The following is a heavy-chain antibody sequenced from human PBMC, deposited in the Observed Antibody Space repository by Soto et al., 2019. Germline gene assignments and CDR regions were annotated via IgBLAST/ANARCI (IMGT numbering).Heavy chain of an antibody. Sequence: QVQLVQSGAEVKKPGASVKVSCKASGYTLTKYDISWVRQAPGQGLEWMGWISGHTGNTNYAQRFHGRVTLTTDASAGTAYMELRGLRSDDTAVYYCARGGHCTPSSCYGDYDRGMDVWGQETTVTVSS. CDR1: GYTLTKYD. V-gene: IGHV1-18*04. J-gene: IGHJ6*02. CDR3: ARGGHCTPSSCYGDYDRGMDV. D-gene: IGHD2-8*01. CDR2: ISGHTGNT.